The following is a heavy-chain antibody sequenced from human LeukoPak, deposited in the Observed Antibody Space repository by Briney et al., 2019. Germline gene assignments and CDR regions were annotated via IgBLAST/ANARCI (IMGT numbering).Heavy chain of an antibody. Sequence: GGSLRLSCAASGFTFSSYAMSWVRQAPGKGLEWVSAISGSGGSTYYADSVKGRFTISRDNSKNTLYLQMNSLRAEDTAVYYCARAANWGSTEWWAFDIWGQGTMVTVSS. V-gene: IGHV3-23*01. D-gene: IGHD7-27*01. CDR2: ISGSGGST. CDR3: ARAANWGSTEWWAFDI. J-gene: IGHJ3*02. CDR1: GFTFSSYA.